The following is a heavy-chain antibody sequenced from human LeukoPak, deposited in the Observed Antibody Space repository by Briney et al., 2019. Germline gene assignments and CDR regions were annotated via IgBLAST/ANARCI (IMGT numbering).Heavy chain of an antibody. CDR1: GFTFSSYS. CDR2: ISSSSSYI. J-gene: IGHJ5*02. Sequence: PGGSLRLSCAASGFTFSSYSMNWVRQAPGKGLEWVSSISSSSSYIYYADSVKGRFTISRDNAKNSLYLQMNSLRAEDTAVYYCARDRKPATANWFDPWGQGTLVTVSS. D-gene: IGHD2-2*01. V-gene: IGHV3-21*01. CDR3: ARDRKPATANWFDP.